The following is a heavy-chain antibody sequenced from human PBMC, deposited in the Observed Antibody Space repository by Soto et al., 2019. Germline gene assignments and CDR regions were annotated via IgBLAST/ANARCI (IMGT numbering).Heavy chain of an antibody. CDR3: ARDGIPCGSYYAFDI. V-gene: IGHV4-61*01. J-gene: IGHJ3*02. Sequence: SETLSLTCTVSGGSVSSGSYYWSWIRQPPGKGLEWIGYIYYSGSTNYNPSLKSRVTISVDTSKNQFSLKLSSVTAADTAVYYCARDGIPCGSYYAFDIWGQGTMVTVSS. CDR1: GGSVSSGSYY. CDR2: IYYSGST. D-gene: IGHD1-26*01.